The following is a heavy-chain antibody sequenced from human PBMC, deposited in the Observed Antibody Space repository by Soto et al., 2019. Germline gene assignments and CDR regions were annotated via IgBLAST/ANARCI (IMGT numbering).Heavy chain of an antibody. J-gene: IGHJ4*01. V-gene: IGHV1-18*01. D-gene: IGHD2-2*01. CDR3: SRGTSRPASGDY. CDR2: VSAYNGER. CDR1: GYTFTNYG. Sequence: QVQLVQSGAEVKKPGASVKVSCKASGYTFTNYGINWVRQAPGQGLEWLGWVSAYNGERRYAQRVQAGVIMTTDTSTTTAYMELRSLRSDDTAVYYCSRGTSRPASGDYWGQGTLVTVSS.